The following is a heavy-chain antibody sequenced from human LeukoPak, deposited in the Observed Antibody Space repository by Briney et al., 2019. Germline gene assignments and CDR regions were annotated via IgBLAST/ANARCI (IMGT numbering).Heavy chain of an antibody. Sequence: GGSLRLSCAASGFTFSAYWMSWVRQAPGKGLEWVASMKHDGSEKCYVDSVKGRFTISRDNAKNSLYLQMNSLRAEDTAVYYCASRAIYFDYWGKGTLVTVSS. V-gene: IGHV3-7*01. D-gene: IGHD3-3*01. J-gene: IGHJ4*02. CDR3: ASRAIYFDY. CDR1: GFTFSAYW. CDR2: MKHDGSEK.